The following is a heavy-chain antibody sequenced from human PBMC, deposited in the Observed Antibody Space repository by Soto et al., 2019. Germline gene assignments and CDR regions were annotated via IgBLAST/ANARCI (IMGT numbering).Heavy chain of an antibody. CDR3: ARGRREYDFWSGYTPFYYYYMDV. V-gene: IGHV4-34*01. J-gene: IGHJ6*03. CDR1: GGSFSGYY. CDR2: INHSGST. D-gene: IGHD3-3*01. Sequence: QVQLQQWGAGLLKPSETLSLTCAVYGGSFSGYYWSWIRQPPGKGLECIGEINHSGSTNYNPSLKSRVTISVDTSNIQSSLKLSSVTAADTAVYYCARGRREYDFWSGYTPFYYYYMDVWGKGTTVTVSS.